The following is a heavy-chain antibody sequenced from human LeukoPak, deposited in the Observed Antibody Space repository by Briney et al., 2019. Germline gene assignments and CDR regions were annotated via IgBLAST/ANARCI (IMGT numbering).Heavy chain of an antibody. Sequence: SETLSLTCTVSGGSMISYYWTWIRQAPGKGLVWIGYIYYHGDTNYNPSLKSRVTMSIDTSKTHFSLNLRSVTAADTAVYYCTRGTTVISLDYWGQGILVTVSS. D-gene: IGHD4-23*01. CDR1: GGSMISYY. V-gene: IGHV4-59*01. CDR3: TRGTTVISLDY. J-gene: IGHJ4*02. CDR2: IYYHGDT.